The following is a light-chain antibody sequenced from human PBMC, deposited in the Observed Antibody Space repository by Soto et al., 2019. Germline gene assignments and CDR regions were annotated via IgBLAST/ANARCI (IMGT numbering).Light chain of an antibody. J-gene: IGKJ1*01. V-gene: IGKV3-11*01. Sequence: EIVLTQSPAILSMSPGERATLSCRASQSVSSYFAWYQQKPGQAPRLLIYGASNRATGVPARFSGSGSGKDFTLTISSLEPEDFAVYYCQQRRYWPVTFGQGTKVEIK. CDR1: QSVSSY. CDR3: QQRRYWPVT. CDR2: GAS.